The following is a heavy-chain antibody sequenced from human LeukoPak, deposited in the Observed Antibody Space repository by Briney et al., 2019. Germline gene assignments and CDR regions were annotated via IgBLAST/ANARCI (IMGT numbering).Heavy chain of an antibody. D-gene: IGHD2-21*02. Sequence: ASVKVSCKASGYTFTSYYMHWVRQAPGQGLEWMGIINPSGGSTSCAQKFQGRVTMTRDMSTSTVYMELSSLRSEDTAVYYCARDGDCGGDCYPYYFDYWGQGTLVTVSS. V-gene: IGHV1-46*01. CDR2: INPSGGST. CDR3: ARDGDCGGDCYPYYFDY. CDR1: GYTFTSYY. J-gene: IGHJ4*02.